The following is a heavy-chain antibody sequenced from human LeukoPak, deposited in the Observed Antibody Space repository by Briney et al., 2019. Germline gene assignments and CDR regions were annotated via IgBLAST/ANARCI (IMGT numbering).Heavy chain of an antibody. J-gene: IGHJ4*02. Sequence: GGSLRLSCAASGFTFSRHDMRWVRQAPGKGLEWVAVISDDGSNKYYADSVKGRFTISRDNSNNTLYLQMNSLRAEDTAVYYCAKDRLYGSGSYSDYWGQGTLVTVSS. CDR3: AKDRLYGSGSYSDY. CDR2: ISDDGSNK. D-gene: IGHD3-10*01. CDR1: GFTFSRHD. V-gene: IGHV3-30*18.